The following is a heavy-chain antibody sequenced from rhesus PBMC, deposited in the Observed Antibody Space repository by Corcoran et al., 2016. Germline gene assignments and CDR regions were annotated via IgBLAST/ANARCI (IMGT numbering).Heavy chain of an antibody. J-gene: IGHJ3*01. Sequence: QVQLQESGPGVVKPSETLSLTCAVSGGSISDSYRWSWIRQPPGKGLEWIGYIYGSSTSTNYTPSLKSRVTISKDTSKNQFSLKLSSVTAADTAVYYCARTGYYLGAFDFWGQGLRVTVSS. CDR2: IYGSSTST. CDR3: ARTGYYLGAFDF. V-gene: IGHV4S10*01. D-gene: IGHD3-3*01. CDR1: GGSISDSYR.